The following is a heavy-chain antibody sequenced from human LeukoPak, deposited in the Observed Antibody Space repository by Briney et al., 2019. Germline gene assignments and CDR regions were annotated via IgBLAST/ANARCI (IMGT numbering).Heavy chain of an antibody. CDR1: GGSISSGSYY. CDR3: ARDSITIVRGTGYYFDY. D-gene: IGHD3-10*01. J-gene: IGHJ4*02. Sequence: PSETLSLTCTVSGGSISSGSYYWSWIRQPAGKGLEWIGRIYTSGSTNYNPSLKSRVTISVDTSKNQFSLKLSSVTAADTAVYYCARDSITIVRGTGYYFDYWGQGTLVTVPS. CDR2: IYTSGST. V-gene: IGHV4-61*02.